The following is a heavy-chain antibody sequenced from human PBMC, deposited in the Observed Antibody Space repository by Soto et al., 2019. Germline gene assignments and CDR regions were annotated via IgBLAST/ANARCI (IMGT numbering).Heavy chain of an antibody. D-gene: IGHD4-17*01. Sequence: EVQLLESGGGLVQPGGSLRLSCAASGFTFSTYAMIWVRQAPGTVLEWVSVITGSGGSTYYADSVKGRFTISRDTSKNTLFLQMNRLRAEDTAVYYCAKDRYGDYGGIDYWGQGTMVTVSS. V-gene: IGHV3-23*01. CDR2: ITGSGGST. CDR3: AKDRYGDYGGIDY. CDR1: GFTFSTYA. J-gene: IGHJ4*02.